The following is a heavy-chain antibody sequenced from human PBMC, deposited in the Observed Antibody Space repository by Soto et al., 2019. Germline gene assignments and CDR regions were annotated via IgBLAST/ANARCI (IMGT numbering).Heavy chain of an antibody. CDR2: IIPIFGTA. CDR1: GGTFSSYA. J-gene: IGHJ6*02. Sequence: SVKVSCKASGGTFSSYAISWVRQAPGQGLEWMGGIIPIFGTANYAQKFQGRVTITADESTSTAYMELSSLRSEDTAVYYCARDTSSVIAVAVHYGMDVWGQGTTVTVSS. CDR3: ARDTSSVIAVAVHYGMDV. D-gene: IGHD6-19*01. V-gene: IGHV1-69*13.